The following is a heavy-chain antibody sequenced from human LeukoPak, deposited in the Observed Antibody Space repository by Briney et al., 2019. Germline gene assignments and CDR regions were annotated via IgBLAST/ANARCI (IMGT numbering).Heavy chain of an antibody. V-gene: IGHV3-7*01. J-gene: IGHJ4*02. CDR3: ARVGYSGWNLEY. D-gene: IGHD5-12*01. CDR2: IKQDGSEK. CDR1: GFTFNSYW. Sequence: PGGSLRLSCAVSGFTFNSYWMTWVRQAPGKGLEWVANIKQDGSEKYSVDSVKGRFTISRDDAKNSLYMQMNSLRAEDTAVYYCARVGYSGWNLEYWGQGTLVTVSS.